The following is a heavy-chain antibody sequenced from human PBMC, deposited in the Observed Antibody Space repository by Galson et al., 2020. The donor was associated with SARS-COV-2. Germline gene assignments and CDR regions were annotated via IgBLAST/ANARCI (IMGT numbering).Heavy chain of an antibody. V-gene: IGHV3-30*18. D-gene: IGHD6-13*01. CDR3: AKDRGSSWLGVVFYYGMDV. CDR2: ISYDGSNK. Sequence: GGSLRLSCAASGFTFSSYGMHWVRQAPGKGLEWLAVISYDGSNKYYADSVKGRFTISRDNSKNTLYLQMNSLRAEDTAVYYCAKDRGSSWLGVVFYYGMDVWGQGTTVTVSS. CDR1: GFTFSSYG. J-gene: IGHJ6*02.